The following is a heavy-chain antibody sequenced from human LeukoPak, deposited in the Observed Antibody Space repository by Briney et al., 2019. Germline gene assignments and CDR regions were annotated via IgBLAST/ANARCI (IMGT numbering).Heavy chain of an antibody. CDR2: FDPEDGET. V-gene: IGHV1-24*01. D-gene: IGHD3-3*01. CDR1: GYTLTELS. J-gene: IGHJ4*02. Sequence: GASVKVSCKVSGYTLTELSMHWVRQAPGKGLEWMGGFDPEDGETIYAQKFQGRVTMTEDTSTDTAYMELSSLRSEDTAVYYCATDLLTIFGVVMPSFDHWGQGTLVTVSS. CDR3: ATDLLTIFGVVMPSFDH.